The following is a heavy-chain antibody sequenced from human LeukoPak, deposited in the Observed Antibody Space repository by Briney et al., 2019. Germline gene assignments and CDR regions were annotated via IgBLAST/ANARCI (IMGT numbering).Heavy chain of an antibody. CDR3: ARQGHKLTLVDYYGMDV. J-gene: IGHJ6*02. Sequence: SQTLSLTCTVSGYSISDGYYWGWIRQPPGKGLEWIATIYHGGSTYYNPSLESRVTISVDRSKNQFSLKMSSVTASDTAVYYCARQGHKLTLVDYYGMDVWGQGTTVTVSS. CDR1: GYSISDGYY. D-gene: IGHD1-26*01. V-gene: IGHV4-38-2*02. CDR2: IYHGGST.